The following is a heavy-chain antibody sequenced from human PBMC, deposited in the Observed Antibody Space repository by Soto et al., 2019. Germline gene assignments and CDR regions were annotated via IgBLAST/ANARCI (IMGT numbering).Heavy chain of an antibody. J-gene: IGHJ6*02. CDR2: ISYDGSNK. CDR3: GKNHPLTRVRGFIYYYYYGMAF. V-gene: IGHV3-30*18. Sequence: QVQLVESGGGVVQPGRSLRLSCAASGFTFSSYGMHWVRQAPGKGLEWVAVISYDGSNKYYADSVKGRFTISRDNSRNRLYLQWNSLRAEDTVVYYCGKNHPLTRVRGFIYYYYYGMAFGGQGTTVTVSS. D-gene: IGHD3-10*01. CDR1: GFTFSSYG.